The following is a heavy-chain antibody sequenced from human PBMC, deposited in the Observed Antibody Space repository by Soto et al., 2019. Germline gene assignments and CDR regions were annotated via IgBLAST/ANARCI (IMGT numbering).Heavy chain of an antibody. Sequence: ASVKVSCKASGYTFTSYAMHWVRQAPGQRLEWMGWINAGNGNTKYSQKFQGRVTITRDTSASTAYMELSSLRSEDTAVYYCARPGSHYDFWSGYSNYYYGMDVWGQGTTVTVSS. CDR3: ARPGSHYDFWSGYSNYYYGMDV. D-gene: IGHD3-3*01. CDR1: GYTFTSYA. J-gene: IGHJ6*02. V-gene: IGHV1-3*01. CDR2: INAGNGNT.